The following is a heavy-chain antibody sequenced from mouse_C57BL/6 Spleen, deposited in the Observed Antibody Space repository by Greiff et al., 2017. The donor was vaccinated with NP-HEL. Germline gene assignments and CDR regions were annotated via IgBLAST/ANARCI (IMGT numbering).Heavy chain of an antibody. D-gene: IGHD2-14*01. CDR2: INPSTGGT. J-gene: IGHJ4*01. Sequence: VQLQQSGPELVKPGASVKISCKASGYSFTGYYMNWVKQSPEKSLEWIGEINPSTGGTTYNQKFKAKATLTVDKSSSTAYMQLKSLTSEDSAVYYCARDRGNAMDYWGQGTSVTVSS. CDR3: ARDRGNAMDY. CDR1: GYSFTGYY. V-gene: IGHV1-42*01.